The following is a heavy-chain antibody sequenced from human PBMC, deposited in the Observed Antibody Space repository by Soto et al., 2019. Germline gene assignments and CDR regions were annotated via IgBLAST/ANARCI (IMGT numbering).Heavy chain of an antibody. CDR3: AAYSGSYNAFDI. D-gene: IGHD1-26*01. V-gene: IGHV4-39*01. Sequence: SETLSLTCTVSGGSISSSSYYWGWIRQPPGKGLEWIGSIYYSGSTYYNPSLKSRVTISVDTSKNQFSLNLRTVTAADTAVYYCAAYSGSYNAFDIWGQGTMVTVSS. CDR1: GGSISSSSYY. J-gene: IGHJ3*02. CDR2: IYYSGST.